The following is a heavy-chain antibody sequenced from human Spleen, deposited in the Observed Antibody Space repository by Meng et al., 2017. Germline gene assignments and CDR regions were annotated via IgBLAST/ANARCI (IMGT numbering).Heavy chain of an antibody. CDR3: ARDDRITSYYYYYGMDV. Sequence: GESLKISCAASGFTFSSYGMHWVRQAPGKGLEWVAVIWYDGSNKYYADSVKGRFTISRDNSKNTLYLQMNSLRAEDTAVYYCARDDRITSYYYYYGMDVWGQGTTVTVS. V-gene: IGHV3-33*01. J-gene: IGHJ6*02. CDR2: IWYDGSNK. D-gene: IGHD1-14*01. CDR1: GFTFSSYG.